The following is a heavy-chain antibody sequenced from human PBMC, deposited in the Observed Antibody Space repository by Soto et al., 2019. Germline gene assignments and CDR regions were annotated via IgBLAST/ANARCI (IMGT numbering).Heavy chain of an antibody. CDR2: INPSGGST. CDR1: GYTFTSYY. D-gene: IGHD2-2*02. Sequence: GASVKVSCKASGYTFTSYYMHWVRQAPGQGLEWMGIINPSGGSTSYAQKFQGRVTMTRDTSTSTVYMELSSLRSEDTAVYYCARDGELVVPAAIPIGGMDVWGQGTTVTVSS. CDR3: ARDGELVVPAAIPIGGMDV. J-gene: IGHJ6*02. V-gene: IGHV1-46*01.